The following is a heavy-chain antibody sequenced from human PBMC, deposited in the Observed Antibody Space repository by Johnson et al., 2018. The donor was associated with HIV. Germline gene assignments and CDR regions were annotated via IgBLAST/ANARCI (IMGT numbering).Heavy chain of an antibody. J-gene: IGHJ3*02. CDR1: GFTLSTYW. V-gene: IGHV3-7*03. CDR3: TTDYTYPRISGTTGSAFDI. Sequence: EMQLVESGGGLVQPGGSLKLSCAASGFTLSTYWMTWVRQAPGKGLEWVANMKQDGSAKYYVDAVKGRFTISRDNSKNTLYLQMNSLKTEDTAVYYCTTDYTYPRISGTTGSAFDIWGQGTMVTVPS. CDR2: MKQDGSAK. D-gene: IGHD1-7*01.